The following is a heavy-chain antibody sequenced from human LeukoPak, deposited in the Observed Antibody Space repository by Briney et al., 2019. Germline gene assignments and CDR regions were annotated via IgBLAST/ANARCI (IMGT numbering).Heavy chain of an antibody. Sequence: GGSLRLSCTASGFTFSTSEMNWVRQAPGKGLEWVSYISSSGTTIYYADSVKGRFTISRDNAKNSLYLQMNSLRAEDTAVYYCARDESGASHSPYYFDYWGQGTLVTVSS. D-gene: IGHD2-15*01. CDR2: ISSSGTTI. J-gene: IGHJ4*02. V-gene: IGHV3-48*03. CDR1: GFTFSTSE. CDR3: ARDESGASHSPYYFDY.